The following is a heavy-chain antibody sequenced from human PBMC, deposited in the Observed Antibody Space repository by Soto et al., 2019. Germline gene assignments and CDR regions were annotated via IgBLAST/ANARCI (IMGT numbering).Heavy chain of an antibody. CDR1: GFTFSSYS. V-gene: IGHV3-21*01. D-gene: IGHD2-15*01. Sequence: GGSLRLSCAASGFTFSSYSMNWVRQAPGKGLEWVSSISSSSSYIYYADSVKGRFTISRDNAKNSLYLQMNSLRAEDTAVYYCARARVVVAATPYYYGMDVWGQGTTVTVS. CDR2: ISSSSSYI. CDR3: ARARVVVAATPYYYGMDV. J-gene: IGHJ6*02.